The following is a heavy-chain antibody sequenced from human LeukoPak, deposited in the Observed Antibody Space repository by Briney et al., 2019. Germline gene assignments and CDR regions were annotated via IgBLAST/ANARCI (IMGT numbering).Heavy chain of an antibody. V-gene: IGHV3-15*01. CDR3: TSFLDY. Sequence: LEWVCRIKSKTDGGTTDYAAPVKGRFTISRDDSKNTLYLQMNSLKTEDTAVYYCTSFLDYWGQGTLVTVSS. D-gene: IGHD2/OR15-2a*01. J-gene: IGHJ4*02. CDR2: IKSKTDGGTT.